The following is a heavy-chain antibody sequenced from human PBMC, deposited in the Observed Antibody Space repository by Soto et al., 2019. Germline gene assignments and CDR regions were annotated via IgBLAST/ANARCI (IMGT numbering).Heavy chain of an antibody. V-gene: IGHV1-8*01. CDR1: GYTFTSYD. D-gene: IGHD6-13*01. CDR2: MNPNSGNT. CDR3: ARGPLRVFAVEFSRDV. Sequence: ASVKVSCKASGYTFTSYDINWVRQATGQGLEWMGWMNPNSGNTGYAQKFQGRVTMTRNTSISTAYMELSSLRSEDTAVYYCARGPLRVFAVEFSRDVGGQGTTVTVSS. J-gene: IGHJ6*02.